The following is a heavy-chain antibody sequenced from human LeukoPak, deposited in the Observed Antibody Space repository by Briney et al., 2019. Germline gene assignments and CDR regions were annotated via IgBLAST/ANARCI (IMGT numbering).Heavy chain of an antibody. J-gene: IGHJ4*02. Sequence: SETLSLTCAVYGGSFSGYYWSWIRQPPGKGLEWIGEINHSGSTNYNPSLKSRVTISVDTSKNQFSLKLSSVTAAVTAVYYCARSNMVRGVRALDYWGQGTLVTVSS. V-gene: IGHV4-34*01. CDR2: INHSGST. CDR1: GGSFSGYY. CDR3: ARSNMVRGVRALDY. D-gene: IGHD3-10*01.